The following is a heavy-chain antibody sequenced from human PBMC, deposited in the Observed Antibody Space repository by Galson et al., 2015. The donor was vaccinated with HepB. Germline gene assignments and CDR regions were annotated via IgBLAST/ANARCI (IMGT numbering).Heavy chain of an antibody. CDR2: ISYDGSNK. V-gene: IGHV3-30*04. J-gene: IGHJ6*02. D-gene: IGHD3-10*01. CDR1: GFTFSSYA. Sequence: SLRLSCAASGFTFSSYAMHWVRQAPGKGLEWVAVISYDGSNKYYADSVKGRFTISRDNSKNTLYLQMNSLRAEDTAVYYCAREGGGSGSYYRGYYYYGMDVWGQGTTVTVSS. CDR3: AREGGGSGSYYRGYYYYGMDV.